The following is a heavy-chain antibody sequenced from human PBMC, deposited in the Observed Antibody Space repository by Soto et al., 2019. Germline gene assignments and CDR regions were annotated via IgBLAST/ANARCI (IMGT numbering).Heavy chain of an antibody. V-gene: IGHV4-59*11. CDR1: GGSMSSHY. CDR2: ISYSGSS. J-gene: IGHJ4*02. CDR3: ARADPDASVGF. D-gene: IGHD3-16*01. Sequence: SETLSLACTVSGGSMSSHYWTWLRQPPGKGLEWIGYISYSGSSYYNPSLKSRVTISADTSRNQFSLRLTSVIAADTAVYFCARADPDASVGFWGQGTLVTVSS.